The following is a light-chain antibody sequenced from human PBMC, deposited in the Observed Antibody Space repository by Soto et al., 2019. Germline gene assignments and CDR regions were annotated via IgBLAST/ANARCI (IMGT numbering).Light chain of an antibody. CDR1: QSISSY. CDR2: AAS. J-gene: IGKJ2*01. V-gene: IGKV1-39*01. CDR3: QKSYSTPYT. Sequence: DIQMTQSPSSLSASVGDRVTITCRASQSISSYLNWYQQKPGKAPKLLIYAASSLQSWVPSRFSGSGSGTDFTLTISSLQPEDFATYYCQKSYSTPYTFGKGTKLEIK.